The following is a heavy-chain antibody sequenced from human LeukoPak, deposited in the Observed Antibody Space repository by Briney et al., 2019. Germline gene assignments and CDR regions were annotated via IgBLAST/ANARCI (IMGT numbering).Heavy chain of an antibody. CDR1: GFTFTSYG. V-gene: IGHV1-18*01. Sequence: GGSLRLSCAASGFTFTSYGISWVRQAPGQGLEWMGWISAYNGNTNYAQKLQGRVTMTTDTSTSTAYMELRSLRSDDTAVYYCARGMDVDYWGQGTLVTVSS. J-gene: IGHJ4*02. CDR2: ISAYNGNT. D-gene: IGHD2-2*03. CDR3: ARGMDVDY.